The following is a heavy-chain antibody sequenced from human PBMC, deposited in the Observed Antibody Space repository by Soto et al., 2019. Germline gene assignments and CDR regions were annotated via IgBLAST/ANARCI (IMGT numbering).Heavy chain of an antibody. CDR1: GFTFSSFG. CDR3: ARVNDFWSAGEY. Sequence: GGSLRLSCAASGFTFSSFGMNWVRQAPGKGLEWVSYISSSSNTIYYADSVKGRFTISRDDAKNSLYLQMNSLRAEDTAVYYCARVNDFWSAGEYWGQGTLVTVSS. J-gene: IGHJ4*02. D-gene: IGHD3-3*01. CDR2: ISSSSNTI. V-gene: IGHV3-48*01.